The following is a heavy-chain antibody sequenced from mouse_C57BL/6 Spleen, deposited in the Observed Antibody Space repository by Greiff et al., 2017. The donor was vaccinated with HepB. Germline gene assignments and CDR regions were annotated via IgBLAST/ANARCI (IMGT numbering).Heavy chain of an antibody. CDR3: ARSQGTTGDYYFDY. CDR1: GFSLTSYG. CDR2: IWSGGST. V-gene: IGHV2-2*01. J-gene: IGHJ2*01. D-gene: IGHD1-1*01. Sequence: QVQLKESGPGLVQPSQSLSITCTVSGFSLTSYGVHWVRQSPGKGLEWLGVIWSGGSTDYNAAFISRLSISKDNSKSQVFFKMNSLQADDTAIYYCARSQGTTGDYYFDYWGQGTTLTVSS.